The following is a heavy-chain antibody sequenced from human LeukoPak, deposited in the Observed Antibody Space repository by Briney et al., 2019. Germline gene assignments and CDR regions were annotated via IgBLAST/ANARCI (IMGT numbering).Heavy chain of an antibody. CDR1: GGSFSGYY. CDR2: INHSGST. CDR3: AGGYCSSTSCYHPRHNWFDP. V-gene: IGHV4-34*01. J-gene: IGHJ5*02. D-gene: IGHD2-2*01. Sequence: SETLSLTCAVYGGSFSGYYWSWIRQPPGKGLEWIGEINHSGSTNYNPSLKSRATISVDTSKNQFSLKLSSVTAADTAVYYCAGGYCSSTSCYHPRHNWFDPWGQGTLVSVSS.